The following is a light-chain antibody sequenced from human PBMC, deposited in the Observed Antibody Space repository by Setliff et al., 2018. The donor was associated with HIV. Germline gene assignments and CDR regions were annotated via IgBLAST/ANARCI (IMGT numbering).Light chain of an antibody. Sequence: QSALTQPASVSGSPGQSITISCTGTSSDVGGYNYVSWYQQHPGKAPKLMIFEVSNRPSGISNRFSGSKSGNTASLTISGLQAEDEADYYCSSYLIRNTLPFGTGTKVTVL. V-gene: IGLV2-14*01. J-gene: IGLJ1*01. CDR3: SSYLIRNTLP. CDR2: EVS. CDR1: SSDVGGYNY.